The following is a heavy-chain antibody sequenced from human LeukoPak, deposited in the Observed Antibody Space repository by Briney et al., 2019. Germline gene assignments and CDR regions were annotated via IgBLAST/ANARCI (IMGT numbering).Heavy chain of an antibody. Sequence: ASVKVSCKASGYNFISYYMHWVRQAPGQGLEWMGIINPSGGSTSYAQKFQDRVTMTRGTSTSTVYMELSSLNSEDTAVYYCAREDVVLVDAVRYYYYGMDVWGQGTTVTVSS. CDR2: INPSGGST. CDR3: AREDVVLVDAVRYYYYGMDV. CDR1: GYNFISYY. D-gene: IGHD2-8*01. J-gene: IGHJ6*02. V-gene: IGHV1-46*01.